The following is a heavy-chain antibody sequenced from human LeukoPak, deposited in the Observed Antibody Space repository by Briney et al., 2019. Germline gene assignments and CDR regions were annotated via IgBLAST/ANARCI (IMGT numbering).Heavy chain of an antibody. D-gene: IGHD6-13*01. Sequence: SETLSLTCTVSGGSISSSYWSWIRQPPGKGLEWIGYISDSGSTNYNPSLKSRVTISVDTSKNQLFLKLRSVTTADTAVYYCATNSSWFDYWGQGTLVTVSS. CDR1: GGSISSSY. V-gene: IGHV4-59*01. CDR2: ISDSGST. CDR3: ATNSSWFDY. J-gene: IGHJ4*02.